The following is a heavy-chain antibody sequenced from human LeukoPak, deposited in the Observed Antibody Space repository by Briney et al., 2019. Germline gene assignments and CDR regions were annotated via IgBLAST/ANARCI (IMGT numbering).Heavy chain of an antibody. CDR2: IYYSGST. V-gene: IGHV4-39*07. D-gene: IGHD3-22*01. J-gene: IGHJ4*02. CDR1: GDSISSSSYY. CDR3: ARGTGAYYYDTSGPGFFDY. Sequence: PSETLSLTCTVSGDSISSSSYYWGWIRQPPGKGLEWVGSIYYSGSTYYNPSLKSPVTISLDTSKNQFSLKLSSVTAADTAVYYCARGTGAYYYDTSGPGFFDYWGQGTLVTVSS.